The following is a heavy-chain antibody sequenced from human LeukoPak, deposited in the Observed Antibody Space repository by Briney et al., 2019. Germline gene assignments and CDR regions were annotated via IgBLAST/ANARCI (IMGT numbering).Heavy chain of an antibody. CDR3: TRDVREAYDI. V-gene: IGHV3-7*01. J-gene: IGHJ3*02. CDR1: GFTFSSYA. CDR2: MNPDGSHR. D-gene: IGHD3-16*01. Sequence: PGGSLRLSCAASGFTFSSYAMSWVRQAPGKGLEWVANMNPDGSHRLYVASVRGRFTISRDNAKNLLYLQMNSLRVEDTAVYYCTRDVREAYDIWGHGTMVTVSS.